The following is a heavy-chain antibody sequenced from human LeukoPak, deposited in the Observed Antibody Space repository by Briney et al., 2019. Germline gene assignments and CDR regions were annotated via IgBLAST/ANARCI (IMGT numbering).Heavy chain of an antibody. CDR3: ARETPREIPLDY. V-gene: IGHV1-46*01. J-gene: IGHJ4*02. CDR1: GYTFTSYY. Sequence: ASVKVSCKASGYTFTSYYMHWVRQAPGQGLEWMGIINPSGGSTSYAQKFQGRVTITRDTSTSAVYMELSSLRSEDTAVYYCARETPREIPLDYWGQGTLVTVSS. CDR2: INPSGGST.